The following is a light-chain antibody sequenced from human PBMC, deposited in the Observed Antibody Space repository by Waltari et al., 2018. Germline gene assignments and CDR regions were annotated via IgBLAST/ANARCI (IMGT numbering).Light chain of an antibody. Sequence: QSALTQPASVSGSPGQSITISCTETRSDLGNYNYVSWYQQYPGNAPKLLIYEVSNRPSGISHRFSGSKSGNTASLTISGLQAEDEANYYCMSYTNGNTHVVFGGGTKVTVL. CDR1: RSDLGNYNY. CDR3: MSYTNGNTHVV. V-gene: IGLV2-14*03. J-gene: IGLJ2*01. CDR2: EVS.